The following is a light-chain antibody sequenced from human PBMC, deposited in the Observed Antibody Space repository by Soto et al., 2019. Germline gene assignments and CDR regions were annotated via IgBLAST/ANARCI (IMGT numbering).Light chain of an antibody. J-gene: IGKJ2*01. CDR2: DAS. Sequence: DIQMTQSPSPLSRSVGARFTITCRAIQSISSGLPWYQHKPGKAPKLLIYDASTLESGVPSRFSGSGSGTEFPLTISSLQPDDFATYYCHQYNSNPYTFGQGTKLEIK. V-gene: IGKV1-5*01. CDR3: HQYNSNPYT. CDR1: QSISSG.